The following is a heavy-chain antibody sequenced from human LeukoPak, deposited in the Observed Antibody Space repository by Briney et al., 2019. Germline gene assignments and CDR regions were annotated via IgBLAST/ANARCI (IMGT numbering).Heavy chain of an antibody. Sequence: SETLSLTCTVYGGSISSYYWSWIRQPPGKGLEWIGYIYYSGSTNYNPSLKSRVTISVDTSKNQFSLKLSSVTAADTAVYYCARTDYYDSSGYYPYFDYWGQGTLVTVSS. CDR3: ARTDYYDSSGYYPYFDY. CDR2: IYYSGST. D-gene: IGHD3-22*01. CDR1: GGSISSYY. V-gene: IGHV4-59*01. J-gene: IGHJ4*02.